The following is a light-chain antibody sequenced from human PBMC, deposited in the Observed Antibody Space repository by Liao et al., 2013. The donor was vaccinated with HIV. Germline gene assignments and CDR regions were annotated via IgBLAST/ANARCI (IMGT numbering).Light chain of an antibody. CDR1: ALSKTS. CDR3: QVWDSGSDQQV. Sequence: SYELIQPPSVSVSPGQTARITCSGDALSKTSGSWYRQKPGQAPVLVIYYDSVRPSGIPERFSGSNSGNTATLTISRVEAGDEADYFCQVWDSGSDQQVFGGGTKLTVL. J-gene: IGLJ3*02. V-gene: IGLV3-21*02. CDR2: YDS.